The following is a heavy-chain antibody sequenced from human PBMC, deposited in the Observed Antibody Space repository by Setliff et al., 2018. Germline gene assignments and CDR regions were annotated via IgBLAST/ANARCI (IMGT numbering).Heavy chain of an antibody. V-gene: IGHV4-39*07. CDR1: GGSISNGTFY. CDR3: ARNPDFLQYSFDL. J-gene: IGHJ2*01. D-gene: IGHD3-3*01. Sequence: PSETLSLNCTVSGGSISNGTFYWGWIRQPPGKGLEWTGSINYHGSIFHDGTTHSTYYNPSLKSRVTISIDTSKSQFSLKLSSVTAADMALYYCARNPDFLQYSFDLWGRGTLVTVSS. CDR2: INYHGSIFHDGTTHST.